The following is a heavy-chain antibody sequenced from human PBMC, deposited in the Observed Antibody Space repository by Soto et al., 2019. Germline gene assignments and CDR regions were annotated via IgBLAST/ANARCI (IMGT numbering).Heavy chain of an antibody. V-gene: IGHV3-23*01. J-gene: IGHJ6*02. CDR3: AKTGGSSWNYGMDV. D-gene: IGHD6-13*01. Sequence: GGSLRLSCAASGFTFTNYAMSWVRQAPGKGLEWVSGISGSGDSIYYADSVKGRFTISRDNSKNTLYLQMNSLRAEDTAVYYCAKTGGSSWNYGMDVWGPGTTVTVSS. CDR2: ISGSGDSI. CDR1: GFTFTNYA.